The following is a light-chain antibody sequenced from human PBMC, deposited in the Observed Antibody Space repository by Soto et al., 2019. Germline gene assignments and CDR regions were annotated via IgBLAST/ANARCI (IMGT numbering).Light chain of an antibody. Sequence: QSALTQPASVSGSPGQSITISCTGTSSDVGAYNYVSWYQHHPGKAPKLMIYDVSNRPSGVSNRFSGSKSGNTASLTISGLQAEDEADYYCSSYAGSNTPYVFGTGTKSPS. CDR1: SSDVGAYNY. V-gene: IGLV2-14*03. CDR2: DVS. CDR3: SSYAGSNTPYV. J-gene: IGLJ1*01.